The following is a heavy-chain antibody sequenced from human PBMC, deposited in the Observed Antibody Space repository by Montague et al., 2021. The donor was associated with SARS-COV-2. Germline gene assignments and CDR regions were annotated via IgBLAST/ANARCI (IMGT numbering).Heavy chain of an antibody. CDR3: VRHGGGWYVYSYYMDV. D-gene: IGHD6-19*01. CDR2: IYYDGRS. V-gene: IGHV4-59*08. CDR1: PGSISSFF. J-gene: IGHJ6*03. Sequence: SETLSLTCNVSPGSISSFFWSWIRQPPGGGLEWIGYIYYDGRSDYNPSLKRRVTISMDTSKNQFSLRLTSVTAADTAVYYCVRHGGGWYVYSYYMDVWGKGTTVIVSS.